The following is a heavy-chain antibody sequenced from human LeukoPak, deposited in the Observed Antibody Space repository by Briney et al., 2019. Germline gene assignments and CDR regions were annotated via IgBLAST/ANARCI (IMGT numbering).Heavy chain of an antibody. J-gene: IGHJ4*02. CDR2: AYYSSEWYY. V-gene: IGHV6-1*01. D-gene: IGHD3-22*01. CDR1: GDSVSSNSAA. Sequence: SQTLSLTCANSGDSVSSNSAAWNWIRQSPSRGLEWLGRAYYSSEWYYDYAVSVKSRIMINPDTSKNHFSLQLKSVTPEDTAVYYCARGTLSGPYYSLDYWGQGTLVTVSS. CDR3: ARGTLSGPYYSLDY.